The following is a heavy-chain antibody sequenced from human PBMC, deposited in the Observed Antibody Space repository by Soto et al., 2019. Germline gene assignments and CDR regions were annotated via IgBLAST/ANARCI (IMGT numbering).Heavy chain of an antibody. D-gene: IGHD1-1*01. J-gene: IGHJ4*02. CDR2: IYHIGST. Sequence: QVQLQESGPGLVRHSETLSLTCTCSGSSISTHYWAWIRQPPEKEMEWLGYIYHIGSTKDSPPFQSPLTISTDTSKKQFPLNLSFLTAADTAVYYCARVLSLERPYSFDYWGQATVVSVS. CDR3: ARVLSLERPYSFDY. V-gene: IGHV4-59*11. CDR1: GSSISTHY.